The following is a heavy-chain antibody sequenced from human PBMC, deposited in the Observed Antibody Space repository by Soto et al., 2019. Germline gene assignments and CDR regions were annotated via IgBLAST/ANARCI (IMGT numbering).Heavy chain of an antibody. J-gene: IGHJ5*02. V-gene: IGHV1-18*01. D-gene: IGHD6-6*01. CDR3: ARDEGSSSIPGFLDP. CDR1: GYTFTSYG. CDR2: ISAYNGNT. Sequence: ASVKVSCKASGYTFTSYGISWVRQAPGQGLEWMGWISAYNGNTNYAQKLQGRVTMTTDTSTSTAYMELRSLRSDDTAVYYCARDEGSSSIPGFLDPWGQGTLVTVSS.